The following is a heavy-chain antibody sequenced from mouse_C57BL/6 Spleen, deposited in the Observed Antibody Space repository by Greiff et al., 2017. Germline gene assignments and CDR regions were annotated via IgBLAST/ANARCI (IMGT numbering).Heavy chain of an antibody. V-gene: IGHV1-50*01. CDR2: IDPSDSYT. CDR1: GYTFTSYW. Sequence: QVQLQQSGAELVKPGASVKLSCKASGYTFTSYWMQWVKQRPGQGLEWIGEIDPSDSYTNYNQKFKGKATLTVDTSSSTAYMQLSSLTSEDSAVYYWARPPYYYGSSRYWYFDVWGTGTTVTVSS. J-gene: IGHJ1*03. CDR3: ARPPYYYGSSRYWYFDV. D-gene: IGHD1-1*01.